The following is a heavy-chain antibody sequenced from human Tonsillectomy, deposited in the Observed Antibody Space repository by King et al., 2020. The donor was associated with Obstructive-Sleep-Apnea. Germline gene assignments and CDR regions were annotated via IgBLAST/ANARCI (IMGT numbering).Heavy chain of an antibody. V-gene: IGHV3-33*01. J-gene: IGHJ6*02. Sequence: VQLVESGGGVVQPGRSLRLSCAASGFTFSSYGMHWVRQAPGKGLEWVAVIWYDGSNKYYADSVKGRFTISRDNSKNTLYLQMNSLRAEDTAVYYCARERGDGIGYYYYYYGMDVWGQGTTVTVSS. CDR3: ARERGDGIGYYYYYYGMDV. CDR1: GFTFSSYG. D-gene: IGHD3-16*01. CDR2: IWYDGSNK.